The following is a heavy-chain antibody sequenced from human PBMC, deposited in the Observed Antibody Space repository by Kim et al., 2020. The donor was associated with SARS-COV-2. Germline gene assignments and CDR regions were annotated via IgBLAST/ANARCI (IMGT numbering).Heavy chain of an antibody. CDR2: IYYSGST. Sequence: SETLSLTCTVSGGSISSGGYYWSWIRQHPGKGLEWIGYIYYSGSTYYNPSLKSRVTISVDTSKNQFSLKLSSVTAADTAVYYCARETGGSYSYYFDYWGQGTLVTVSS. CDR1: GGSISSGGYY. V-gene: IGHV4-31*03. CDR3: ARETGGSYSYYFDY. J-gene: IGHJ4*02. D-gene: IGHD2-15*01.